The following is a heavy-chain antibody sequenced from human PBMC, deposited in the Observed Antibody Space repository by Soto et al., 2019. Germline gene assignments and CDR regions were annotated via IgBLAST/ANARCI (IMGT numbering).Heavy chain of an antibody. V-gene: IGHV4-61*01. CDR3: ARVPKRGYGGNFWRGGGMDV. Sequence: SETLSLTCTVSGGSVSSGSYYWSWIRQPPGKGLEWNGYIYYSGSTNYNPSLKSRVTISVDTSKNQFSLKLSSVTAADTAVYYCARVPKRGYGGNFWRGGGMDVWGQGTTVTVPS. CDR1: GGSVSSGSYY. J-gene: IGHJ6*02. D-gene: IGHD4-17*01. CDR2: IYYSGST.